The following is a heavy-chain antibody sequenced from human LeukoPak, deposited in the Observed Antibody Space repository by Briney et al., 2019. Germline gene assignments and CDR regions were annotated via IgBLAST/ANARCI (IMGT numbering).Heavy chain of an antibody. V-gene: IGHV4-34*01. CDR1: GGSFSGYY. CDR3: ARVDTAFRYPISGYYFDY. J-gene: IGHJ4*02. Sequence: PSETLSLTCAVYGGSFSGYYWSWIRQPPGKGLEWIGEINHSGSTNYNPSLKSRVTISVDTSKNQFSLKLSSVTAADTAVYYCARVDTAFRYPISGYYFDYWGQGTLVTVSS. CDR2: INHSGST. D-gene: IGHD3-10*01.